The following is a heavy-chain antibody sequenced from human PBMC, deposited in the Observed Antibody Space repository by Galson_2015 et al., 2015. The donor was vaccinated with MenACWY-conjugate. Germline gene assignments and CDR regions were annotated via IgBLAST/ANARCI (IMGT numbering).Heavy chain of an antibody. D-gene: IGHD4-17*01. Sequence: SLGIFCTSAISWVRQAPGQWLDRMGGILPIFGTANYAQKFQGRVTITANESTSTAYMELSSLRSEDKAVYYCARGLVTTVTGYFFDYWGQGTLVTVSS. CDR1: LGIFCTSA. V-gene: IGHV1-69*01. CDR3: ARGLVTTVTGYFFDY. CDR2: ILPIFGTA. J-gene: IGHJ4*02.